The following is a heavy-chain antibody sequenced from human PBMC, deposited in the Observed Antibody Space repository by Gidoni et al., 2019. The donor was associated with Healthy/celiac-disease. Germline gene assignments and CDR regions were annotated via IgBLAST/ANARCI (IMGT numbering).Heavy chain of an antibody. CDR1: GGSISSSSYY. Sequence: QLQLQESGPGLVKPSETLSLTCTVSGGSISSSSYYWGWIRQPPGKGLEWIGSIYYSGSTYYNPSLKSRVTISVVTSKNQFSLKLSSVTAADTAVYYCARHVWQQLSPAYFDYWGQGTLVTVSS. CDR2: IYYSGST. CDR3: ARHVWQQLSPAYFDY. J-gene: IGHJ4*02. D-gene: IGHD6-13*01. V-gene: IGHV4-39*01.